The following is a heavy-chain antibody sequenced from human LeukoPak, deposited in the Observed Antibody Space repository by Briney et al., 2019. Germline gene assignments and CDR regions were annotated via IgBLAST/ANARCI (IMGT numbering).Heavy chain of an antibody. CDR1: GGSISTYY. D-gene: IGHD3-10*01. Sequence: KPSETLSLTCTVSGGSISTYYWSWIRQPQGKGLEWIAHIHYSGSTKYNPSLKSRVTISVDASKNQFSLKLSSVTAADTAVYYCARYGSGAYALDVWGQGTMVTVSS. J-gene: IGHJ3*01. CDR3: ARYGSGAYALDV. V-gene: IGHV4-59*08. CDR2: IHYSGST.